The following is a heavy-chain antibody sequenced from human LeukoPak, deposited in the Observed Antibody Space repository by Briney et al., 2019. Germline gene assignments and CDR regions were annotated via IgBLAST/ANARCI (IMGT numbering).Heavy chain of an antibody. Sequence: SETLSLTCTVSGGSISSSSYYWGWIRQPPGKGLEWIGSIYYSGSTYYNPSLKSRVTISVDTFKNQFSLKLSSVTAADTAVYYCASIAAAATNYYYYYMDVWGKGTTVTVSS. V-gene: IGHV4-39*01. CDR3: ASIAAAATNYYYYYMDV. D-gene: IGHD6-13*01. CDR2: IYYSGST. CDR1: GGSISSSSYY. J-gene: IGHJ6*03.